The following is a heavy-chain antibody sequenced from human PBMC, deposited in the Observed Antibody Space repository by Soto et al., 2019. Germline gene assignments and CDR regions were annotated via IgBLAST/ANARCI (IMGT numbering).Heavy chain of an antibody. V-gene: IGHV3-33*01. CDR3: ARDYYGSGNYPYFDY. D-gene: IGHD3-10*01. Sequence: PGGSLRLSCAASGFSFSTYGMHWVRQAPGKGLEWVAVIWYDGSNKHYADSVKGRFTISRDNSRNTLYLQMNSLRAEDTAVYYCARDYYGSGNYPYFDYWGQGTLVTVSS. CDR1: GFSFSTYG. CDR2: IWYDGSNK. J-gene: IGHJ4*02.